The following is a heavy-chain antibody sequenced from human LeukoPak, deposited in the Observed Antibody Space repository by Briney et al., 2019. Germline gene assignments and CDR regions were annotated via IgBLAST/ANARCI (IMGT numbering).Heavy chain of an antibody. CDR1: GFTFNHFG. J-gene: IGHJ4*02. D-gene: IGHD4-11*01. Sequence: GSSLRLSCAASGFTFNHFGMHWVRQAPGKGLERVAVIWSDGSNKVYADFVRGRFTISRDDSRKTVYLQMDRMTAEDTAIYYCAKDAQRGFDYSNSLEYWGQGALVTVSS. CDR3: AKDAQRGFDYSNSLEY. CDR2: IWSDGSNK. V-gene: IGHV3-33*06.